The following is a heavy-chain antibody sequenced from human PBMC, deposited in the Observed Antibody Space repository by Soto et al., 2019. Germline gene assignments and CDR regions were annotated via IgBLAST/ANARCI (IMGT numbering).Heavy chain of an antibody. CDR2: IIPIFGTA. Sequence: QVQLVQSGAEVKKPGSSVKVSCKASAGTFSSYAISWVRQAPGQGLEWMGGIIPIFGTADYAQKFQGRVTITADESTSTAYMELSSLRSEDTAVYYCASHCGGDCYSRSPPYYYYGMDVWGQGTTVTVSS. J-gene: IGHJ6*02. CDR3: ASHCGGDCYSRSPPYYYYGMDV. D-gene: IGHD2-21*02. V-gene: IGHV1-69*12. CDR1: AGTFSSYA.